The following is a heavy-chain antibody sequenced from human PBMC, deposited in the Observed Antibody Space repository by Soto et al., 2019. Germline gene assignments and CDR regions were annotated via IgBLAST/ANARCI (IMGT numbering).Heavy chain of an antibody. D-gene: IGHD3-22*01. CDR3: ATYDSSGLAFDY. CDR2: IKQDGSEK. V-gene: IGHV3-7*01. CDR1: GFTFSSYW. Sequence: QAGGSLRLSCAASGFTFSSYWMSWVRQTPGKGLEWVANIKQDGSEKYYVDSVKGRFTISRDNAKNSLYLQMNSLRAEDTAVYYCATYDSSGLAFDYWGQGTLVTVSS. J-gene: IGHJ4*02.